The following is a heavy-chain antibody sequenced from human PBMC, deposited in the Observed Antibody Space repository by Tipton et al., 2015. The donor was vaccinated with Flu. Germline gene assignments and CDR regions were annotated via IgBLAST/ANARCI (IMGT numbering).Heavy chain of an antibody. CDR3: ARAKLNYYDSSGYYHVNWFDP. V-gene: IGHV1-18*04. D-gene: IGHD3-22*01. J-gene: IGHJ5*02. CDR2: ISAYNGNT. CDR1: GYTFTSYG. Sequence: QLVQSGAEVRKPGASVKVSCKASGYTFTSYGISWVRQAPGQGLEWMGWISAYNGNTNYAQKLQGRVTMTTDTSTSTAYMELRSLRSDDTAVYYCARAKLNYYDSSGYYHVNWFDPWGQGTLVTVSS.